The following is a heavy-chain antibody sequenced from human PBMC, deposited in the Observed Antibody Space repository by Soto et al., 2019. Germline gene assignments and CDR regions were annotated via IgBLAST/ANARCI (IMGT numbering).Heavy chain of an antibody. CDR1: GGTFSSYA. V-gene: IGHV1-69*06. Sequence: VASVKVSCKASGGTFSSYAISWVRQAPGQGLEWMGGIIPIFGTANYAQKFQGRVTITADKSTSTAYMELSSLRSEDTAVYYCARDSRGGAFDIWGQGTMVTVSS. J-gene: IGHJ3*02. CDR2: IIPIFGTA. CDR3: ARDSRGGAFDI.